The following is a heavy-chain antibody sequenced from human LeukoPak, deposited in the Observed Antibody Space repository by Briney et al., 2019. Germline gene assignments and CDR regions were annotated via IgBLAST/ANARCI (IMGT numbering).Heavy chain of an antibody. CDR3: ARAGFGWLQSFDY. V-gene: IGHV1-69*05. Sequence: SVKVSCKASGGTFSSYATSWVRQAPGQGLEWMGGIIPIFGTANYAQKFQGRVTITTGESTSTAYMELSSLRSEDTAVYYCARAGFGWLQSFDYWGQGTLVTVSS. D-gene: IGHD5-24*01. CDR2: IIPIFGTA. J-gene: IGHJ4*02. CDR1: GGTFSSYA.